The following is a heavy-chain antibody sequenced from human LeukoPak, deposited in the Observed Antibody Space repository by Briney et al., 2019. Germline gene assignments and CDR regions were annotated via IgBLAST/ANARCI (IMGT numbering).Heavy chain of an antibody. CDR2: IYYSGCT. J-gene: IGHJ4*02. D-gene: IGHD6-19*01. V-gene: IGHV4-59*01. Sequence: SETLSLTCTVSGGSISSYYWSWIRQPPGKGLEWIGYIYYSGCTNYNPSLKSRVTISVDTSKNQFSLKLSSVTAADTAVYYCARRIAVADIFDYWGQGTLVTVSS. CDR1: GGSISSYY. CDR3: ARRIAVADIFDY.